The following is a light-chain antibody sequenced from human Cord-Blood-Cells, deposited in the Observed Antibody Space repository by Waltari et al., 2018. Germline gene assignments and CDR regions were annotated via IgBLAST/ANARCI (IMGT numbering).Light chain of an antibody. J-gene: IGLJ1*01. CDR2: DVS. V-gene: IGLV2-11*01. Sequence: QSALSQPPSVSGSPGQSVTISCTGTSSHVGGYNYLSWYQQHPGKAPKPMIYDVSKRPSGVPDRFSGSKSGNTASLTISGLQAEDEADYYCCSYAGSYTPFGTGTKVTVL. CDR3: CSYAGSYTP. CDR1: SSHVGGYNY.